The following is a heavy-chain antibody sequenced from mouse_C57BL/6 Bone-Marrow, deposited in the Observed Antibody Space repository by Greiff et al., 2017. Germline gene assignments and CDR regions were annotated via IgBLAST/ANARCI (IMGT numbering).Heavy chain of an antibody. J-gene: IGHJ4*01. CDR2: ISSGGSYT. D-gene: IGHD1-1*01. CDR3: ARRYYGSSYAMDH. CDR1: GFTFSSYG. Sequence: EVKLVESGGDLVKPGGSLTLSCAASGFTFSSYGMSWVRQTPDKRLEWVATISSGGSYTYYPDSVKGRFTISRDNAKNTLYLQMSSLKSEDTAMYYCARRYYGSSYAMDHWGQGTSVTVSS. V-gene: IGHV5-6*02.